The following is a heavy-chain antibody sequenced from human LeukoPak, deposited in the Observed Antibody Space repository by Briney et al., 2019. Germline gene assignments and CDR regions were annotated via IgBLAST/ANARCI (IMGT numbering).Heavy chain of an antibody. V-gene: IGHV4-4*07. CDR3: ARGHSDSWSVFDY. J-gene: IGHJ4*02. CDR1: GGSITSYH. CDR2: MQTSGRI. D-gene: IGHD6-13*01. Sequence: PSETLSLTCTVSGGSITSYHWSWVRQPAGKGLEWIGRMQTSGRIDYNLSLKSRLTMSVDRSKNQLSLKLTSVSAVDTAVYYCARGHSDSWSVFDYWGQGTLVTISS.